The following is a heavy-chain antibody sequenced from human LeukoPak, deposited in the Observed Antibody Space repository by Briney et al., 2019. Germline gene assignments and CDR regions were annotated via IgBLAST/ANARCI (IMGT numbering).Heavy chain of an antibody. D-gene: IGHD3-9*01. CDR2: ISSSSSYI. J-gene: IGHJ4*02. CDR3: ARDHGDILTGCTYYFDY. CDR1: GFTFSSYS. Sequence: GGSLRLSCAASGFTFSSYSMNWVRQAPGKGLEWVSSISSSSSYIYYADSVKGRFTISRDNAKNSLYLQMNSLRAEDTAVYYCARDHGDILTGCTYYFDYWGQGTLVTVSS. V-gene: IGHV3-21*01.